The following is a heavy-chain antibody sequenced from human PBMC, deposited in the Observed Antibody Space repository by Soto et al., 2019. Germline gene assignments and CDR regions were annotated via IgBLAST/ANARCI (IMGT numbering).Heavy chain of an antibody. V-gene: IGHV3-15*01. CDR1: GFTFSNAW. CDR2: IKSKTDGGTT. Sequence: EVQLVESGGGLVKPGGSLRLSCAASGFTFSNAWMSWVRQAPGKGLEWAGRIKSKTDGGTTDYAAPVKGRFTISRDDSKNTLYLQMNSLKTEDTAVYYCTTDPKYSGHYWGQGTLVTVSS. D-gene: IGHD5-12*01. J-gene: IGHJ4*02. CDR3: TTDPKYSGHY.